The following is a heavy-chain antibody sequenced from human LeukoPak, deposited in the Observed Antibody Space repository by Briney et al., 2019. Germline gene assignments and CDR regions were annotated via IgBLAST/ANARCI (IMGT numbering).Heavy chain of an antibody. CDR3: SRDHLHNYGASNWFDP. CDR2: INPSGGST. D-gene: IGHD4-17*01. Sequence: ASVKVSCKASGYTFTGYYMHWVRQAPGQGLEWMGWINPSGGSTNYAQKFQGRVTMTRDTSTSTVYMELSGLRSEDTAVYYCSRDHLHNYGASNWFDPWGQGTLVTVSP. CDR1: GYTFTGYY. V-gene: IGHV1-46*01. J-gene: IGHJ5*02.